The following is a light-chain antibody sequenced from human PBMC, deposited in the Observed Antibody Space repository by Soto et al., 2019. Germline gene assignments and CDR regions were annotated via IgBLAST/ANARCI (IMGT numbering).Light chain of an antibody. Sequence: DIQMTQSPSTLSASVGDSVTITCRSSQTISSWLALYQQKPGKAPKLLIYKVSTLESGVPSRFSGRGSWTEVTLTISSLQPDDFATYYCQQYSGVWTFGQGTKVEIK. CDR3: QQYSGVWT. V-gene: IGKV1-5*03. CDR2: KVS. J-gene: IGKJ1*01. CDR1: QTISSW.